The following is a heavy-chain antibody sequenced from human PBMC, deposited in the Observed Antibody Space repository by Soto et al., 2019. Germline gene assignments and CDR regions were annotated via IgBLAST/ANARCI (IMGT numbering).Heavy chain of an antibody. CDR1: GGSISSYY. Sequence: SETLSLTCTVSGGSISSYYWSWIRQPPGKGLEWIGYIYYSGSTNYNPSLKSRVTISVDTSKNQFSLKLRSVTAADTAVYYCARRARVPAAMFYYYYMDVWGKGTTVTVS. V-gene: IGHV4-59*08. CDR3: ARRARVPAAMFYYYYMDV. D-gene: IGHD2-2*01. J-gene: IGHJ6*03. CDR2: IYYSGST.